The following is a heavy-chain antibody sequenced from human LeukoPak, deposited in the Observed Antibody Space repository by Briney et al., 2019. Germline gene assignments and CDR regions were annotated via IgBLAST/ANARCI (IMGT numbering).Heavy chain of an antibody. D-gene: IGHD1-14*01. CDR1: GFTFSSYG. V-gene: IGHV3-64*01. CDR3: TTDGVYY. Sequence: GGSLRLSYAASGFTFSSYGMHWVRQAPGKGLEYVSAISSNGGSTYYANSVKGRFTISRDNSKNTLYLQMGSLRAEDMAVYYCTTDGVYYWGQGTLVTVSS. CDR2: ISSNGGST. J-gene: IGHJ4*02.